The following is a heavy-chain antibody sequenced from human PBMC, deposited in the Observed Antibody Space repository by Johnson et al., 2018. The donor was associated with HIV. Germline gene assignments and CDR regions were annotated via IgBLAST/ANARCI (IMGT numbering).Heavy chain of an antibody. V-gene: IGHV3-30-3*01. CDR2: ISYDGNNK. Sequence: QVQLMESGGGVVQPGRSLRLSCAASAFTFSSYAIHWVRQAPGKGLEWVALISYDGNNKYYADSAKGRFTISRDNSKNTLYLQMNILRAEDTAVYYCARGGLLHAFDIWGQGTMVTVSS. J-gene: IGHJ3*02. CDR1: AFTFSSYA. D-gene: IGHD2/OR15-2a*01. CDR3: ARGGLLHAFDI.